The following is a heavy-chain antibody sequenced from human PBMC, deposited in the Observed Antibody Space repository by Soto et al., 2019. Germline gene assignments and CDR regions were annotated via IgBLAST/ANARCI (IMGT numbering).Heavy chain of an antibody. CDR3: ARLWFGSTNDY. J-gene: IGHJ4*02. D-gene: IGHD3-10*01. CDR2: IYYSGST. Sequence: PSETLSLTXTVSGGSISSYYWSWIRQPPGKGLEWIGYIYYSGSTNYNPSLKSRVTISVDTSKNQFSLKLSSVTAADTAVYYCARLWFGSTNDYWGQGTLVTVSS. CDR1: GGSISSYY. V-gene: IGHV4-59*01.